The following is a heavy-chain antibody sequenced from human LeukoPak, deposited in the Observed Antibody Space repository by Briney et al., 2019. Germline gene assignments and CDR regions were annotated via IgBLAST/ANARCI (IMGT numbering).Heavy chain of an antibody. V-gene: IGHV4-59*08. CDR3: ARHLGGGIYFDY. CDR1: GPSITGHY. Sequence: SETLSLTCTVSGPSITGHYWSWIRQPPGKGLEWIGFIYYSGTTNYNPSLKSRVTISVDTSKNQFSLTLSSVTAADTAVYYCARHLGGGIYFDYWGQGTQVTVSS. D-gene: IGHD3-16*01. CDR2: IYYSGTT. J-gene: IGHJ4*02.